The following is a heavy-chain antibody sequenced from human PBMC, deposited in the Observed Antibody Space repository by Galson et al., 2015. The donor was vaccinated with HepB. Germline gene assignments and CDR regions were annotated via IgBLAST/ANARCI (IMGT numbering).Heavy chain of an antibody. D-gene: IGHD5-18*01. CDR3: AREVDTSMVGGFDY. J-gene: IGHJ4*02. CDR2: IWYDGSNK. CDR1: GFTFSNYG. Sequence: SLRLSCAASGFTFSNYGMHWVRQAPGKGLEWVAIIWYDGSNKYYADSVKGRFTISRDNSENTFYLQMNSLRAEDTALYYCAREVDTSMVGGFDYWGQGALVIVSS. V-gene: IGHV3-33*08.